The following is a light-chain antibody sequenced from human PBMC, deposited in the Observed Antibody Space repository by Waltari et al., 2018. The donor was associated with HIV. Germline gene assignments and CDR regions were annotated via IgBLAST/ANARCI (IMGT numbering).Light chain of an antibody. V-gene: IGKV1-39*01. J-gene: IGKJ2*01. CDR2: TAS. CDR1: QGINTY. CDR3: LQTYSFPFT. Sequence: DLQMTQSPSSLSASIGDRVTITCRASQGINTYLSWYQQKPGKAPRLLIHTASSLHAGVPSRFSGSRSGTNFTLTISSLQPEDFATYYCLQTYSFPFTFGHGATVDIK.